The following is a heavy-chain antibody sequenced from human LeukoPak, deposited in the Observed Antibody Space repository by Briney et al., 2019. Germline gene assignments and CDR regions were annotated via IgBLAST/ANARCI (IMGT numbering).Heavy chain of an antibody. J-gene: IGHJ3*02. V-gene: IGHV3-74*01. CDR2: INRDGSRT. CDR1: GFIFSSYW. D-gene: IGHD3-16*01. Sequence: GGSLRLSCAPSGFIFSSYWMHWVPQAPGKGLVWVSHINRDGSRTSYADSVRGEFTISRDNAKNTLYLQMNSLRAEDTAVYYCARWGPGAFDIWGQGTMVTVSS. CDR3: ARWGPGAFDI.